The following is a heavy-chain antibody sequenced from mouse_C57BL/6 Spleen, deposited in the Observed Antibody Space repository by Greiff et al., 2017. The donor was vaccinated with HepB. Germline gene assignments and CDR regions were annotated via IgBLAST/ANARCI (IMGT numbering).Heavy chain of an antibody. CDR3: ARFYGSYWYFDV. D-gene: IGHD1-1*01. CDR1: GYAFSSSW. CDR2: IYPGDGDT. Sequence: VKLQESGPELVKPGASVKISCKASGYAFSSSWMNWVKQRPGKGLEWIGRIYPGDGDTNYNGKFKGKATLTADKSSSTADMQLSSLTSEDSAVYFCARFYGSYWYFDVWGTGATVTVSS. V-gene: IGHV1-82*01. J-gene: IGHJ1*03.